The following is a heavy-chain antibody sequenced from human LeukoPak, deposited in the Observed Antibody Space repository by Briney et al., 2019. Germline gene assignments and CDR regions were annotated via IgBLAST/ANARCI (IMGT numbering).Heavy chain of an antibody. J-gene: IGHJ6*02. Sequence: ASVKVSCKASGYTFTSYDINWVRQATGQGLEWMGWMNPNSGNTGYAQKFQGRVTMTRNTSISTAYMELSSLRSEDTAVYYRARAGVEIAAADYYYYYGMDVWGQGTTVTVSS. V-gene: IGHV1-8*01. CDR1: GYTFTSYD. CDR3: ARAGVEIAAADYYYYYGMDV. CDR2: MNPNSGNT. D-gene: IGHD6-13*01.